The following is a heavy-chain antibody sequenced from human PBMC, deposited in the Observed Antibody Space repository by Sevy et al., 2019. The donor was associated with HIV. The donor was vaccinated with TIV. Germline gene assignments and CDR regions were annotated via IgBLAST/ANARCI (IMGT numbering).Heavy chain of an antibody. Sequence: GGSLRLSCAASGFTFNKHGMNWVRQAPGKGLEWVSSISGSGGSAYYADSVKGRFTVSRDNSKDTLFLQMNGLRAEDTAVYYCAKDRVVLNPPVQGSFDIWGQGTMVTVSS. CDR2: ISGSGGSA. V-gene: IGHV3-23*01. CDR3: AKDRVVLNPPVQGSFDI. D-gene: IGHD2-8*02. CDR1: GFTFNKHG. J-gene: IGHJ3*02.